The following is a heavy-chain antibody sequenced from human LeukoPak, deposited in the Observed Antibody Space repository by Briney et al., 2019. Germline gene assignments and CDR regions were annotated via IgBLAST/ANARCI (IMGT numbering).Heavy chain of an antibody. J-gene: IGHJ3*01. CDR3: AREHCTGGSCYDSLDA. Sequence: PGRSLRLSCAASGFTFSLYAVHWVRHAPGKGLEWVAVISYDGTTEYYADSVKGRFTVSRDNSKNTLYLQLNSLRPEDTAIYHCAREHCTGGSCYDSLDAWGHGTMVTVSS. V-gene: IGHV3-30*04. CDR2: ISYDGTTE. D-gene: IGHD2-8*02. CDR1: GFTFSLYA.